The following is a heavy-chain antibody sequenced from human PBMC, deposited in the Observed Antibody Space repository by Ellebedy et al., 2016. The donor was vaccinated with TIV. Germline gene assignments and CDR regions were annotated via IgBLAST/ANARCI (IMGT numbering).Heavy chain of an antibody. CDR2: IRGDSEK. CDR3: VRRGSYGDYAVQVNSWFDP. D-gene: IGHD4-17*01. Sequence: GESLKISCEAFGFSFRSYWMSWVRQAPGKGLEWVANIRGDSEKYYVDSVKGRFTISRDNANNLLFLQMNSLRAEDTAVYYCVRRGSYGDYAVQVNSWFDPWGRGTLVTVSS. V-gene: IGHV3-7*01. J-gene: IGHJ5*02. CDR1: GFSFRSYW.